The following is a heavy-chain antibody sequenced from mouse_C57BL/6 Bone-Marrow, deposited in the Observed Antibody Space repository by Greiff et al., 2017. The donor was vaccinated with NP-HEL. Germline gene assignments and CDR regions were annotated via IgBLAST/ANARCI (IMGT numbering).Heavy chain of an antibody. V-gene: IGHV1-80*01. D-gene: IGHD2-4*01. J-gene: IGHJ4*01. CDR1: GYAFSSYW. CDR3: ARTPLYYDYDMAYYYAMDY. Sequence: QVQLKESGAELVKPGASVKISCKASGYAFSSYWMNWVKQRPGKGLEWMGKFFLGVGDTNYNGKFKGKATLTADKSSSTAYMQLSSLTSEDSAVYFCARTPLYYDYDMAYYYAMDYWGQGTSVTVSS. CDR2: FFLGVGDT.